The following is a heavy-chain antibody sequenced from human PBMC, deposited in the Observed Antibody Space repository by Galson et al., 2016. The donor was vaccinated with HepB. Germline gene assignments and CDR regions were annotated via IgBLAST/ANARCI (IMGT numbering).Heavy chain of an antibody. CDR1: GFTFSRSD. V-gene: IGHV3-30*18. CDR3: AKPETRPYDILTGYSNFDY. CDR2: TSYDGSTE. Sequence: SLRLSCAASGFTFSRSDMYWVRQAPGKGLEWVAVTSYDGSTEYYADSVTGRFTISRDHSKNTLYLQMNSLRAEDTAVYYCAKPETRPYDILTGYSNFDYWDQGTLVTVSS. D-gene: IGHD3-9*01. J-gene: IGHJ4*02.